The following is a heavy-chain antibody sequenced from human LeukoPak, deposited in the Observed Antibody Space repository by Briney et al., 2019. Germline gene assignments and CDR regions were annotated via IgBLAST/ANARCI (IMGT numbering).Heavy chain of an antibody. Sequence: PGGSLRLSCAASGFTVSSNYMSWVRQAPGKGLEWVSVIYSGGSTYYADSVKGRFTISRDSSKNTVYLQMNSLRAEDTALYYCAKELESWEIFEYWGQGTLVTVSS. V-gene: IGHV3-53*01. CDR1: GFTVSSNY. J-gene: IGHJ4*02. CDR2: IYSGGST. D-gene: IGHD1-26*01. CDR3: AKELESWEIFEY.